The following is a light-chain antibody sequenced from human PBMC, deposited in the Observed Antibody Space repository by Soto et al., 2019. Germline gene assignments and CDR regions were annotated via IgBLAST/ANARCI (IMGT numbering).Light chain of an antibody. CDR1: SGDVGTYDY. V-gene: IGLV2-14*03. J-gene: IGLJ2*01. CDR2: DVS. CDR3: NSYLTNIVE. Sequence: QSALTQPASVSGALGQSITISCTGTSGDVGTYDYVSWYQQHPGKAPKLLIFDVSSRPSGISDRFSGSKSGNTASLTISGLQAEDESEYYCNSYLTNIVEFGGGTKLTVL.